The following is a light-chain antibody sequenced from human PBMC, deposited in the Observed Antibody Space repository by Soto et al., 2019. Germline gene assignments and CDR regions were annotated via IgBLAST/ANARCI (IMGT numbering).Light chain of an antibody. Sequence: QSVLTQPASVSDSPGQSITISCTGTSSDVDGSNFVSWYQQHPGKPPKLIIYDVANRPSGVSNRFSGSKSGSTASLIISRLQTEDEADYYCVSYTSSTTYVFGTGTKVTVL. CDR1: SSDVDGSNF. V-gene: IGLV2-14*03. CDR3: VSYTSSTTYV. CDR2: DVA. J-gene: IGLJ1*01.